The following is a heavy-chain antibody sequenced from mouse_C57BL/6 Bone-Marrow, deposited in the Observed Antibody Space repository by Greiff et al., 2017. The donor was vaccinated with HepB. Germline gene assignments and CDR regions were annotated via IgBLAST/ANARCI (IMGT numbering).Heavy chain of an antibody. J-gene: IGHJ3*01. Sequence: VQLQQPGAELVRPGSSVQLSCKASGYTFTSYWMDWVKQRPGQGLEWIGNIYPSDSETHYNQKFKDKATLTVDKSSSTAYMQLSSLTSEDSAVYYCARGGITTVAAYWGQGTLVTVSA. CDR3: ARGGITTVAAY. D-gene: IGHD1-1*01. CDR2: IYPSDSET. CDR1: GYTFTSYW. V-gene: IGHV1-61*01.